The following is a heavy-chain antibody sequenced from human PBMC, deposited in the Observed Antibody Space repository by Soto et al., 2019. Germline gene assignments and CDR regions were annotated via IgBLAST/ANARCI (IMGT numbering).Heavy chain of an antibody. Sequence: PGGSLRLSCAASGFTFSNAWMSWVRQAPGKGLEWVGRIKSKTDGGTTDYAAPVKGRFTISRDDSKNTLYLQMNSLKTEDTAVYYCTTDHYCDYGNDAFDIWGQGTMVTVS. V-gene: IGHV3-15*01. J-gene: IGHJ3*02. CDR1: GFTFSNAW. CDR2: IKSKTDGGTT. CDR3: TTDHYCDYGNDAFDI. D-gene: IGHD4-17*01.